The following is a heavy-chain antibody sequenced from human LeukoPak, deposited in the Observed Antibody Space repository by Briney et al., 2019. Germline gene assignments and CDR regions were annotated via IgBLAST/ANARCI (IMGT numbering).Heavy chain of an antibody. CDR3: ARVYRDGGWFDP. V-gene: IGHV4-59*01. CDR2: IYYSGSTHSGST. D-gene: IGHD2-2*02. Sequence: PSETLSLTCTVSGGSISSYYWSWIRQPPGKGLEWIGYIYYSGSTHSGSTNYNPSLKSRVTMSVDTSKNQFSLKLSSVTAADTAVYYCARVYRDGGWFDPWGQGTLVTVSS. CDR1: GGSISSYY. J-gene: IGHJ5*02.